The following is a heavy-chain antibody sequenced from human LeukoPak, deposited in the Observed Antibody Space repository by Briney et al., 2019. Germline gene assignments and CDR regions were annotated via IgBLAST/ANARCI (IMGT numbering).Heavy chain of an antibody. Sequence: SETLSLTCTVSGGSISSGSYYWSWIRQPAGKGLEWIGRIYTSGSTYYNPSLKSRVTISVDTSKNQFSLKLSSVTAADTAVYYCARSRRSGGKYYDFWSGYPEHYYFDYWGQGTLVTVSS. D-gene: IGHD3-3*01. CDR1: GGSISSGSYY. CDR2: IYTSGST. CDR3: ARSRRSGGKYYDFWSGYPEHYYFDY. J-gene: IGHJ4*02. V-gene: IGHV4-61*02.